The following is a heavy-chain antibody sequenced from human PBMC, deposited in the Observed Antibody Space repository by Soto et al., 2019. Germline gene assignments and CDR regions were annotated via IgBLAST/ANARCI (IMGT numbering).Heavy chain of an antibody. J-gene: IGHJ6*02. D-gene: IGHD3-10*01. V-gene: IGHV3-13*01. CDR2: IGTAGDT. Sequence: EVQLVESGGGLVQPGGSLRLSCAASGFTFSSYDMHWVRQATGKGLEWVSAIGTAGDTYYPGSVKGRFTISRENAKNYLYLQMNGLRDGDTAVYYCARAYGSGRHYYYGMDVWGQGTTVTVSS. CDR1: GFTFSSYD. CDR3: ARAYGSGRHYYYGMDV.